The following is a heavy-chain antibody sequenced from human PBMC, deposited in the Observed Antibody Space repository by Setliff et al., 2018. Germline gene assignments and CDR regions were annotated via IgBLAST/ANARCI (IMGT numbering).Heavy chain of an antibody. CDR3: ARDGYSASDVFDF. CDR1: GYSFSNFW. Sequence: GESLKISCKGSGYSFSNFWIGWVRQMPGKGLECMGIIYPGDSHTRYSPSFQGQVTMSADKSINTAYLQWSNLKASDTAIYYCARDGYSASDVFDFWGQGTMVTVSS. CDR2: IYPGDSHT. V-gene: IGHV5-51*01. J-gene: IGHJ3*01. D-gene: IGHD4-4*01.